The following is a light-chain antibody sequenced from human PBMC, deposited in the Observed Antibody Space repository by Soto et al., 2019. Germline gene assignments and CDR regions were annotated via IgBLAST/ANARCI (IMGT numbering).Light chain of an antibody. CDR1: QSVSSSY. CDR3: QQYGSSPIT. J-gene: IGKJ5*01. V-gene: IGKV3-20*01. CDR2: GAS. Sequence: EIVMTQSPATLSVSPGERATLSCRASQSVSSSYLAWYQQKPGQAPRLLIYGASSRATGIPDGFSGSGSGTDFTLTISRLEPEDFAVYYCQQYGSSPITFGQGTRLQTK.